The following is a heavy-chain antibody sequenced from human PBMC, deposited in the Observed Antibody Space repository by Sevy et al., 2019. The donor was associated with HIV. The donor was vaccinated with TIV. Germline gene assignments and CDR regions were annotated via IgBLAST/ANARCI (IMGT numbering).Heavy chain of an antibody. J-gene: IGHJ6*02. CDR1: GLRFSNYN. CDR3: ASEKEQLVLWSYYGMDV. V-gene: IGHV3-21*01. CDR2: ISNSSSYI. Sequence: GGSLRLSCAASGLRFSNYNMNWVRQAPGQGLEWVACISNSSSYIYYVDSVKGRFTISRDNAKNSLYLQMNSLRAEDTAVYYCASEKEQLVLWSYYGMDVRGQGTTVTVSS. D-gene: IGHD6-13*01.